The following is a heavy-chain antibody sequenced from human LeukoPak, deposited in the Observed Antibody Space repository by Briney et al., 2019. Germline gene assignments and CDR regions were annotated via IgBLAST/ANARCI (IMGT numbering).Heavy chain of an antibody. V-gene: IGHV4-39*01. J-gene: IGHJ4*02. CDR1: GGAFSGYY. D-gene: IGHD1-26*01. CDR2: IYYSGST. CDR3: ARLPSGSYQYYFDY. Sequence: SETLSLTCAVYGGAFSGYYWGWIRQPPGKGLEWIGSIYYSGSTYYNPSLKSRVTISVDTSKNQFSLKLSSVTAADTAVYYCARLPSGSYQYYFDYWGQGTLVTVSS.